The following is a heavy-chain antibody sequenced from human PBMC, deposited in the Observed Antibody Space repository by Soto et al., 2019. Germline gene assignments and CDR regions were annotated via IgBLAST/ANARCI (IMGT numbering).Heavy chain of an antibody. CDR3: ATGRGTDTY. CDR1: GGSFSGSF. V-gene: IGHV4-34*02. CDR2: VNDSGGA. J-gene: IGHJ4*02. D-gene: IGHD3-10*01. Sequence: QVQLQQWGAGLLKPSETLSLTCGVSGGSFSGSFWSWIRQTPGKGLEWLGEVNDSGGANYNPSLKSRVFNSLDTSKNQFSLILTSVTAADTAVYYCATGRGTDTYWGQGTLVTVSS.